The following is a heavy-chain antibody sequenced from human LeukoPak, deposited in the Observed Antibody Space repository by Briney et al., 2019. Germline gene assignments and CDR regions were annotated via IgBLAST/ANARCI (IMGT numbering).Heavy chain of an antibody. CDR1: GFTFSTYS. Sequence: PGGSLRLSCAASGFTFSTYSMHWVRQAPGKGLEWVSYISRSGSSTIYYADSVKGRFTISRDNARNSLYLQMFSLRAGDTAVYYCARVLHKRNYDSSDYYAYWGQGTLVTVSS. J-gene: IGHJ4*02. CDR3: ARVLHKRNYDSSDYYAY. CDR2: ISRSGSSTI. D-gene: IGHD3-22*01. V-gene: IGHV3-48*01.